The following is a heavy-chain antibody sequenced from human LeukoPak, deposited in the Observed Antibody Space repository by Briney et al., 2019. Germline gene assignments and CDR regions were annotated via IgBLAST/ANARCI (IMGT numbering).Heavy chain of an antibody. CDR2: IYYSGST. CDR3: AGDSHFYDGSGYYRYYFDY. CDR1: GGSSSNYY. D-gene: IGHD3-22*01. J-gene: IGHJ4*02. V-gene: IGHV4-59*01. Sequence: SETLSLTCSVSGGSSSNYYWSWIRQPPGRGLEWIGYIYYSGSTNYNPSLKSRVTMSVDTSKNQFSLKLSSVSAADTAVYYCAGDSHFYDGSGYYRYYFDYWGQGTLVTVSS.